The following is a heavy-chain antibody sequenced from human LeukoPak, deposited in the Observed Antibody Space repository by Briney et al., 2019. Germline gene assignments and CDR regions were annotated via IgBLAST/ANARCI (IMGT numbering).Heavy chain of an antibody. CDR1: GYTFTGYY. D-gene: IGHD4-17*01. Sequence: ASVKVSCKASGYTFTGYYMHWGRQAPGQGLEWMGWINPNSGGTNYAQKFQGRVTMTRDTSISTAYMELSRLRSDDTAVYYCARRGTVTRGAHYYYGMDVWGQGTTVTVSS. CDR2: INPNSGGT. J-gene: IGHJ6*02. V-gene: IGHV1-2*02. CDR3: ARRGTVTRGAHYYYGMDV.